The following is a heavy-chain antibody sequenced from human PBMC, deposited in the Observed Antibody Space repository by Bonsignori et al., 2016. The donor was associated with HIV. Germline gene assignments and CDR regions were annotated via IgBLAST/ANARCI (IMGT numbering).Heavy chain of an antibody. CDR2: IKEDGSEK. J-gene: IGHJ4*02. V-gene: IGHV3-7*01. D-gene: IGHD1-7*01. CDR1: GFTFSNYW. CDR3: ARTRPGTRADY. Sequence: EVQLVESGGGLVQPGGSLRLSCAASGFTFSNYWMSWVRQAPGKGLEWVANIKEDGSEKYYVESVKGRFTISRDNAKDSLYLQMNSLRVEDTALYYCARTRPGTRADYWGQGTLVTV.